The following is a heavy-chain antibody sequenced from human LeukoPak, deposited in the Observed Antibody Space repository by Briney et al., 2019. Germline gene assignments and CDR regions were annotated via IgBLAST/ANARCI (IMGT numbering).Heavy chain of an antibody. CDR3: AKDRNRWLGKIGDY. CDR2: IYSGGST. J-gene: IGHJ4*02. V-gene: IGHV3-66*01. D-gene: IGHD4-23*01. CDR1: GVAVSNNY. Sequence: GGSLRLSCAASGVAVSNNYMKWVRQAPGKGLEWVSLIYSGGSTYYADSVKGRFTISRDNSKNTLYLQMNSLRAEDTVVYYCAKDRNRWLGKIGDYWGQGTLVTVSS.